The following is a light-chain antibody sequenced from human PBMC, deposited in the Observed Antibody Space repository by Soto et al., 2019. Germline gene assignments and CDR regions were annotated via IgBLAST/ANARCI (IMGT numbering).Light chain of an antibody. CDR2: GAS. Sequence: EIVLTQSPGTLSLNTGQRATLSCGASQTVFRNFLAWYQQKPGQAPRLLIYGASNRATGIPDRFSGSGSGTGFTLTISSVEPEDFAVYYCQHFGSSSYTFGQGTKVDIK. V-gene: IGKV3-20*01. CDR3: QHFGSSSYT. J-gene: IGKJ2*01. CDR1: QTVFRNF.